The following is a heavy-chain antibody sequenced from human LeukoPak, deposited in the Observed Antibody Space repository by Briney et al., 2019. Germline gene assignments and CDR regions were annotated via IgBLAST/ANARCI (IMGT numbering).Heavy chain of an antibody. CDR3: AKGALYYDFWSGPFDY. CDR1: GFTFSSYG. Sequence: GGSLRLSCAASGFTFSSYGMHWVRQAPGKGLEWVAFIRYDGSNKYYADSVKGRFTISRDNSKNTLYLQMNSLRAEDTAVYYCAKGALYYDFWSGPFDYWGQGTLVTVSS. CDR2: IRYDGSNK. J-gene: IGHJ4*02. V-gene: IGHV3-30*02. D-gene: IGHD3-3*01.